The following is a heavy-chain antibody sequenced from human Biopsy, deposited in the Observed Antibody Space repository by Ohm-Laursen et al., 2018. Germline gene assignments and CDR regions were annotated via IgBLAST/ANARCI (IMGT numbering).Heavy chain of an antibody. CDR2: INPSGSTT. CDR3: ARNTGWYGDLYYFDY. V-gene: IGHV1-46*01. CDR1: GYSLTSYY. Sequence: GASVKVSCKASGYSLTSYYMHWVRQAPGQGLEWMGMINPSGSTTSYPQIFQGRVTMTRDTSKSTVYMELRSLRSADTAVYFCARNTGWYGDLYYFDYWGQGTLVTVSS. D-gene: IGHD6-19*01. J-gene: IGHJ4*02.